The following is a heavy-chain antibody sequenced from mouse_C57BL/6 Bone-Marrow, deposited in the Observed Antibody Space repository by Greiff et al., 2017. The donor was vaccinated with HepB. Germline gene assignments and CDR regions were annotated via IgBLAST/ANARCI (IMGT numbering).Heavy chain of an antibody. D-gene: IGHD1-1*01. CDR2: IHPNSGST. CDR3: ARGIITTVVAPSIYAMDY. J-gene: IGHJ4*01. Sequence: VQLQQPGAELVKPGASVKLSCKASGYTFTSYWMHWVKQRPGQGLEWIGMIHPNSGSTNYNEKFKSKATLTVDKSSSTAYMQLSSLTSEDSAVYYCARGIITTVVAPSIYAMDYWGQGTSVTVSS. CDR1: GYTFTSYW. V-gene: IGHV1-64*01.